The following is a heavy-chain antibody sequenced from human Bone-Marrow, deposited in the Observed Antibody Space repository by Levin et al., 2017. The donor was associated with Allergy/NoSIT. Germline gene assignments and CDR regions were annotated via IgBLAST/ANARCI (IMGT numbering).Heavy chain of an antibody. Sequence: PGGSLRLSCAASGFTFSSYAMHWVRQAPGKGLEYVSAISSNGGSTYYANSVKGRFTISRDNSKNTLYLQMGSLRAEDMAVYYCARDTLHYYGSGSPPHWTYYYYMDVWGKGTTVTVSS. J-gene: IGHJ6*03. CDR3: ARDTLHYYGSGSPPHWTYYYYMDV. V-gene: IGHV3-64*01. D-gene: IGHD3-10*01. CDR1: GFTFSSYA. CDR2: ISSNGGST.